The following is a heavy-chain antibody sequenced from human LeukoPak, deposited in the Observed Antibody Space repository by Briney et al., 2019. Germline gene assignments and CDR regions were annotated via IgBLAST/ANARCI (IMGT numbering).Heavy chain of an antibody. D-gene: IGHD1-26*01. CDR1: GFTFSSYG. CDR2: IWYDGSNK. V-gene: IGHV3-33*01. Sequence: GGSLRLSCAASGFTFSSYGMHWVRQAPGKGLEWVAVIWYDGSNKYYADSVKGRFTTSRDNSKNTLYLQMNSLRAEDTAVYYCARVASEWELQGWFDPWGQGTLVTVSS. CDR3: ARVASEWELQGWFDP. J-gene: IGHJ5*02.